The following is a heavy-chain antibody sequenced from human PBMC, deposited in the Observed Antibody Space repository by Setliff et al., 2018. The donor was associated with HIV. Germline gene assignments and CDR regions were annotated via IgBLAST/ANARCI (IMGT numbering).Heavy chain of an antibody. CDR1: GESFSGYS. J-gene: IGHJ4*01. D-gene: IGHD3-10*01. V-gene: IGHV4-34*01. CDR3: ARGVSSRITMVLGTTEPRGEYFDF. CDR2: IKHTGST. Sequence: PSETLSLTCAVSGESFSGYSWNWIRQPPGKALEWIGKIKHTGSTDYSPSFKRRVTLSVDTSQNRFSLKLTSLTAADTAVYYCARGVSSRITMVLGTTEPRGEYFDFWRNGILVTVSS.